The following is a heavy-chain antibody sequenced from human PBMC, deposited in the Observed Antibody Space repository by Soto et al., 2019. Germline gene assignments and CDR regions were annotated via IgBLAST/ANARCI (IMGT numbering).Heavy chain of an antibody. J-gene: IGHJ4*02. CDR2: IYTSGST. V-gene: IGHV4-4*07. CDR1: GGSISSYY. CDR3: ARFCSSTSCSDGGGYYFDY. D-gene: IGHD2-2*01. Sequence: PSETLSLTCTVSGGSISSYYWSWIRQPAGKGLEWIGRIYTSGSTNYNPSLKSRVTMSVDTSKSQFSLKLSSVTAADTAVYYCARFCSSTSCSDGGGYYFDYWGQGTLVTVSS.